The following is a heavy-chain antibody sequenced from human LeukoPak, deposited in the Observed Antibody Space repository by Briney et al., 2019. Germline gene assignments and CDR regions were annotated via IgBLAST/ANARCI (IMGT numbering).Heavy chain of an antibody. D-gene: IGHD3-22*01. J-gene: IGHJ3*02. Sequence: PSETLSLTCAVYGGSFSGYYWSWIRQPPGKGLEWVGEINYSGNTNYNSSLKRRVTISVDTSKNQFSLKLSSVTAADTAVYYCARAKRIYYDSSGDRLSAFDIWGQGTMVTVSS. CDR3: ARAKRIYYDSSGDRLSAFDI. V-gene: IGHV4-34*01. CDR1: GGSFSGYY. CDR2: INYSGNT.